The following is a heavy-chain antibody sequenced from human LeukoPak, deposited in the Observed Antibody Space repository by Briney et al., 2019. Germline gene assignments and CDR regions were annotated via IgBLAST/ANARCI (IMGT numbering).Heavy chain of an antibody. CDR3: ARRAGYSSSWYEY. Sequence: PSETLSLTCTVSSGSVNSGSYYWNWIRQPPGKGLEWFGYIYYSGSTNYNPSLKSRVTISVDTAKNQLSLKLSSVTAADTAVYYCARRAGYSSSWYEYWGQGTLVTVSS. J-gene: IGHJ4*02. D-gene: IGHD6-13*01. CDR1: SGSVNSGSYY. CDR2: IYYSGST. V-gene: IGHV4-61*01.